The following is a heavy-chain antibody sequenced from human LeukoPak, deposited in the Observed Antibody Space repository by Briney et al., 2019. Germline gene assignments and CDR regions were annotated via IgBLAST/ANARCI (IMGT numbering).Heavy chain of an antibody. Sequence: PSETLSLTCIVSGGSITSNTYFWDWIRQTPGKGLEWIGSIYYSGSTYYNPSLKSRVTISVDTSKNQFSLKLSSVTAADTAVYYCARDGYNLRDFDYWGQGTLVTVSS. D-gene: IGHD5-24*01. CDR3: ARDGYNLRDFDY. CDR1: GGSITSNTYF. CDR2: IYYSGST. J-gene: IGHJ4*02. V-gene: IGHV4-39*07.